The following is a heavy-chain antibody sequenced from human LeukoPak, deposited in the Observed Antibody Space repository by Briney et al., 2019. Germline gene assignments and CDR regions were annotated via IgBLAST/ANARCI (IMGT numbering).Heavy chain of an antibody. J-gene: IGHJ4*02. V-gene: IGHV3-23*01. D-gene: IGHD3-10*01. CDR1: GFTFSTYA. Sequence: GGSLRLSCAASGFTFSTYAMSWVRQAPGKGLEWVSAISGSGANTYYADSVRGRFTISRDNSKNTLYLHMNSLRAEDTAVYYCAKERASYSNPYYFDYWGQGTLVTVSS. CDR2: ISGSGANT. CDR3: AKERASYSNPYYFDY.